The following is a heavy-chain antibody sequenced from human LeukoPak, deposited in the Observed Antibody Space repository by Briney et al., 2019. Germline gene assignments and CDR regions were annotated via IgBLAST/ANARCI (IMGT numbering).Heavy chain of an antibody. CDR2: INHSGST. CDR1: GGSFSGYY. Sequence: SETLSLTCAVYGGSFSGYYWSWIRQPPGKGLDWMGEINHSGSTNYNPSLKSRVTISVDTSKNQFSLKLSSVTAADTAVYYCARTLRYPYYGMDVWGKGTTVTVSS. D-gene: IGHD3-9*01. J-gene: IGHJ6*04. V-gene: IGHV4-34*01. CDR3: ARTLRYPYYGMDV.